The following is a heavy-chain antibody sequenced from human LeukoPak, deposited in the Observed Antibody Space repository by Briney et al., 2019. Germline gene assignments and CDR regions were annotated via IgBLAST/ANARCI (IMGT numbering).Heavy chain of an antibody. CDR2: MNPNSGNT. CDR3: ARGLKGRSAAAGTGWFDP. D-gene: IGHD6-13*01. J-gene: IGHJ5*02. Sequence: GASVTVSCTASGYTFTSYDINWVRQATGQGLEWMGWMNPNSGNTGYAQKFQGRVTITRNTSISTAYMELSSLRSEDTAVYYCARGLKGRSAAAGTGWFDPWGQGTLVTVSS. V-gene: IGHV1-8*03. CDR1: GYTFTSYD.